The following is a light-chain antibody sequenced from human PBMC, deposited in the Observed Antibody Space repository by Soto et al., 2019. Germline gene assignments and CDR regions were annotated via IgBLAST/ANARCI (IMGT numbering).Light chain of an antibody. Sequence: EIVFTQAPATLSLSPGEIATLACRASQSVSSYLAWYHHNPGQAPRLLIYDASNRATGIPARFSGSGSGTDFARTIRSLEPEDFAVYYCQQRSNWPLPFGGGTKVELK. J-gene: IGKJ4*01. CDR2: DAS. CDR3: QQRSNWPLP. V-gene: IGKV3-11*01. CDR1: QSVSSY.